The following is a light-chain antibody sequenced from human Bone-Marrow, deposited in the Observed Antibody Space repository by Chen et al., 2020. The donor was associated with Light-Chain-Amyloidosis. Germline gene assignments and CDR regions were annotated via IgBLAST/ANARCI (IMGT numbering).Light chain of an antibody. V-gene: IGLV1-44*01. Sequence: QSVLTQPPSTSGTPRQRVTISCSGSTSNIGTYTVNWYRQVPGTAPRLLIQSDNQRPSGVPDRFSGSKSGTSASLAISWLQSEDEADYYCAAWDDSLNGVVFGGGTKLTVL. CDR3: AAWDDSLNGVV. CDR2: SDN. J-gene: IGLJ2*01. CDR1: TSNIGTYT.